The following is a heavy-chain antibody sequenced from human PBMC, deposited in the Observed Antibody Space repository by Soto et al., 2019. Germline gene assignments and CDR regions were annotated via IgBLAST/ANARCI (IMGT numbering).Heavy chain of an antibody. V-gene: IGHV3-23*01. CDR3: AKGNGDYGYYFDY. CDR1: GFTFSSYA. Sequence: EVQLLESGGGLVQPGGSLRLPCAASGFTFSSYAMSWVRQAPGKGLEWVSAISGSGGSTYYADSVKGRFTISRDNSKNTLYLQMNSLRAEDTAVYYCAKGNGDYGYYFDYWGQGTLVTVSS. J-gene: IGHJ4*02. D-gene: IGHD4-17*01. CDR2: ISGSGGST.